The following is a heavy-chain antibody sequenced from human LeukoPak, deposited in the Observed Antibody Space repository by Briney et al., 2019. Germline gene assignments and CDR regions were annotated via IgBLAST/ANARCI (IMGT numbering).Heavy chain of an antibody. V-gene: IGHV3-48*02. CDR1: RYTFSSYS. Sequence: PGGSLILTCAASRYTFSSYSMNWVRQAPGKGLEWVSYISSSSSTIYYADSVKGRFTISRDNAKNSLYLQMNSLRDEDTAVYYCARGATGGLYYFDYWGQGTLVTVSS. J-gene: IGHJ4*02. D-gene: IGHD3-16*01. CDR2: ISSSSSTI. CDR3: ARGATGGLYYFDY.